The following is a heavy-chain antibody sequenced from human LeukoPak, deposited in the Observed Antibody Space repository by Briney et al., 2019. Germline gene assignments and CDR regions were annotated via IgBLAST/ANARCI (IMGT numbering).Heavy chain of an antibody. J-gene: IGHJ6*02. CDR3: ARVSDHYGDYPDYYYYGMDV. CDR1: GGSISTYY. Sequence: SETLSLTCTVSGGSISTYYWSWIRQPPGKGLEWIGYIYNSGSTNYNPSLKSRVTILVDTSTNQFSLQLNSVTPEDTAVYYCARVSDHYGDYPDYYYYGMDVWGQGTTVTVSS. D-gene: IGHD4-17*01. V-gene: IGHV4-59*12. CDR2: IYNSGST.